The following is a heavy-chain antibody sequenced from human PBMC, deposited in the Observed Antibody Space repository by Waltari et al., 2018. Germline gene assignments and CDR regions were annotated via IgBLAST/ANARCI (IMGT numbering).Heavy chain of an antibody. Sequence: QLQLQESGPGLVKPSETLSLTCSVSGGSISSSDYWGWIRQPPGKGLQWIGSIYNAGRTYYSAALKSRVTMSVDTSKNQFSLKLSAVTATEAAVCCCVRHPSSKVTMDYWGQGILVTVSS. J-gene: IGHJ4*02. CDR1: GGSISSSDY. CDR3: VRHPSSKVTMDY. V-gene: IGHV4-39*01. CDR2: IYNAGRT. D-gene: IGHD4-17*01.